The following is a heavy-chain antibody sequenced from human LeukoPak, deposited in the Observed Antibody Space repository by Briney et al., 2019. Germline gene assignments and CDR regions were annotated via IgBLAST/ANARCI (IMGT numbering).Heavy chain of an antibody. V-gene: IGHV4-4*07. Sequence: SETLSLTCTVSGGSISSYYWCWIRQPAGQRLEWIGRIYTSGSTNYNSSLKSRVTMSVDTSKNQFSLKLSSVTAADKAVYYCARGPKVDSSGYYHNYWGQGTLVTVSS. CDR1: GGSISSYY. J-gene: IGHJ4*02. CDR3: ARGPKVDSSGYYHNY. CDR2: IYTSGST. D-gene: IGHD3-22*01.